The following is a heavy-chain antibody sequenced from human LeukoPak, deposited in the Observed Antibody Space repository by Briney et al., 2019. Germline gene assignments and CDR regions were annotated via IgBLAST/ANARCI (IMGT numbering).Heavy chain of an antibody. CDR1: GSTFSSYA. D-gene: IGHD3/OR15-3a*01. CDR2: IIPILGIA. V-gene: IGHV1-69*04. J-gene: IGHJ4*02. CDR3: ARDFGTSSGGLGYFDY. Sequence: ASVKVSCKASGSTFSSYAISWVRQAPGQGLEWMGRIIPILGIANYAQKFQGRVTITADKSTSTAYMELSSLRSEDTAVYYCARDFGTSSGGLGYFDYWGQGTLVTVSS.